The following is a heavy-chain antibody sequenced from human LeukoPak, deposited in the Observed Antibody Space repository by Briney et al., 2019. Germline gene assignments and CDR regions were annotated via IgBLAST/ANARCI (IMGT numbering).Heavy chain of an antibody. CDR2: IYYSGST. J-gene: IGHJ4*02. CDR3: ARSSLGVRYYFDY. D-gene: IGHD3-10*01. CDR1: GGSISSGGYY. Sequence: SETLSLTCTVSGGSISSGGYYWSWIRQHPGKGLEWIGYIYYSGSTYYNPSLNSRVTISVDTSKNQFSLKLSSVTAADTAVYYCARSSLGVRYYFDYWGQGTLVTVSS. V-gene: IGHV4-31*03.